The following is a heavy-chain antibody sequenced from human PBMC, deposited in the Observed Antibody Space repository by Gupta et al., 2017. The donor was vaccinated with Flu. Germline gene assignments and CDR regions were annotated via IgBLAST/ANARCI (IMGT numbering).Heavy chain of an antibody. CDR3: ANFGSNYCSGGSCYSPLDY. D-gene: IGHD2-15*01. J-gene: IGHJ4*02. Sequence: SWVRQAPGKGLEWVSAISGSGGSTFYADSVKGRFTISRDNSKNTLYLQMSSLEVEDTAVYYCANFGSNYCSGGSCYSPLDYWGQGTLVTVSS. CDR2: ISGSGGST. V-gene: IGHV3-23*01.